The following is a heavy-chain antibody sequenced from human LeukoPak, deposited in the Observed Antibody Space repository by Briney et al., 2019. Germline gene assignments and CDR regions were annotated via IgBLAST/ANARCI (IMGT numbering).Heavy chain of an antibody. CDR3: ARDLGGITMVRGVLDV. D-gene: IGHD3-10*01. CDR1: GFTFSSYS. V-gene: IGHV3-21*01. J-gene: IGHJ6*02. CDR2: ISSSSSYI. Sequence: PGGSLRLSCAASGFTFSSYSMNWVRQAPGKGLEWVSYISSSSSYIYYADSVKGRFTISRDNAKNSLYLQMNSLRAEDTAVYYCARDLGGITMVRGVLDVWGQGTTVTVSS.